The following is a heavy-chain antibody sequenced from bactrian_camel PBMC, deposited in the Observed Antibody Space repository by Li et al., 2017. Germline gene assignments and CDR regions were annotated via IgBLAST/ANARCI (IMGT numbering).Heavy chain of an antibody. J-gene: IGHJ4*01. CDR2: SDSGGSST. V-gene: IGHV3S40*01. CDR3: AAESHPHGGRYGPCPNEYVI. D-gene: IGHD2*01. CDR1: GLSFSNVD. Sequence: QLVESGGGLVQPGGSLRLSCAVSGLSFSNVDMMWVRQAPGKGLEWVATSNSDSGGSSTYAADSVKGRFTVSRDNAKNTLYLQIDSLKIDDTGTYVCAAESHPHGGRYGPCPNEYVIRGRGTQVTVS.